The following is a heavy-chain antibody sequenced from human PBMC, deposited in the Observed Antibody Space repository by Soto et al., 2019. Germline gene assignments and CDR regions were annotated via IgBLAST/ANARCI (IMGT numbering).Heavy chain of an antibody. V-gene: IGHV3-74*01. J-gene: IGHJ6*02. CDR2: IDDDGSST. Sequence: GGSLALSCAPVGFCFSNYWIDCARQAPGKGLVWVSRIDDDGSSTSYADSVKGRFTISRDNAKNTLYLQMNSLRAEDTAVYYCARGRYSSSLNYGMDVWGQGT. CDR1: GFCFSNYW. CDR3: ARGRYSSSLNYGMDV. D-gene: IGHD6-13*01.